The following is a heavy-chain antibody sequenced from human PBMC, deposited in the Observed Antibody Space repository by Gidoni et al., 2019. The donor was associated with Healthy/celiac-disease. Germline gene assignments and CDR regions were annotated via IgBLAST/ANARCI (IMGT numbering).Heavy chain of an antibody. CDR1: GGSISSYY. CDR3: ARGAYDFWSGYYEGYGMDV. V-gene: IGHV4-4*07. CDR2: IYTSGST. Sequence: QVQLQESGPGLVKPSETLSLTCTVSGGSISSYYWSWIRQHAGKGLEWIGRIYTSGSTNYNPSLKSRVTMAVDTSKNQFSLKLSAVTAADTAVYYCARGAYDFWSGYYEGYGMDVWGQGTTVTVSS. D-gene: IGHD3-3*01. J-gene: IGHJ6*02.